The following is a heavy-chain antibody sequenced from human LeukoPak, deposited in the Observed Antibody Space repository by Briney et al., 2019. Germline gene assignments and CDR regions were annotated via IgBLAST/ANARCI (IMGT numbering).Heavy chain of an antibody. V-gene: IGHV1-3*01. CDR3: AREDDAFDI. J-gene: IGHJ3*02. Sequence: ASVKVSCKASGYPFVSYVIHWVRQAPGQRLEWMGWINVGNGNTKYSQKFQGRVTITRDTSASTAYMELSSLRSEDTAVYYCAREDDAFDIWGQGTMVTVSS. CDR2: INVGNGNT. CDR1: GYPFVSYV.